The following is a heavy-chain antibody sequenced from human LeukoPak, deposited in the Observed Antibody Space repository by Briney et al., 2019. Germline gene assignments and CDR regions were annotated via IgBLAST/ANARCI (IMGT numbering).Heavy chain of an antibody. Sequence: SGGSLRLSCAASGFTFSSYWMSWVRQPPGKGLEWIGEINHSGSTNYNPSLKSRVTISVDTSKNQFSLKLSSVTAADTAVYYCASGSPPGFSTNFDYWGQGTLVTVSS. D-gene: IGHD1-14*01. CDR2: INHSGST. V-gene: IGHV4-34*01. CDR3: ASGSPPGFSTNFDY. CDR1: GFTFSSYW. J-gene: IGHJ4*02.